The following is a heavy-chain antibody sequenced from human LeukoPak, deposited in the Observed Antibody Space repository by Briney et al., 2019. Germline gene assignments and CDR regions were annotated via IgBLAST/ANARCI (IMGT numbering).Heavy chain of an antibody. Sequence: GASVKVSFKASGYPFTSYGISWVRPAPGQGLEWVGWISPYNGNTNYAQKLQGRVTMTTDTSTGTAYMELRSLRSDDTAVYYCAARGGATGTTQGDAFDIWGQGTMVTVSS. D-gene: IGHD1-1*01. V-gene: IGHV1-18*04. CDR3: AARGGATGTTQGDAFDI. J-gene: IGHJ3*02. CDR1: GYPFTSYG. CDR2: ISPYNGNT.